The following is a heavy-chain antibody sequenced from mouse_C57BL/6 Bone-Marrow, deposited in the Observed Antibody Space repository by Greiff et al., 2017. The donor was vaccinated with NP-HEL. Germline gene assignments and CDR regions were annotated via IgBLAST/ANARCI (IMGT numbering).Heavy chain of an antibody. Sequence: VQLQESGAELVRPGTSVKVSCKASGYAFTNYLIEWVKQRPGQGLEWIGVINPGSGGTNYNEKFKGKATLTADKSSSTAYMQLSSLTSEDSAVYFCARRESKDYWGQGTTLTVSS. J-gene: IGHJ2*01. V-gene: IGHV1-54*01. CDR1: GYAFTNYL. CDR2: INPGSGGT. D-gene: IGHD1-3*01. CDR3: ARRESKDY.